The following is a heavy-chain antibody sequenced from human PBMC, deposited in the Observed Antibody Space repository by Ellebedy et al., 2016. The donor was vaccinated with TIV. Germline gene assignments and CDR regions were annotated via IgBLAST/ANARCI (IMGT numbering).Heavy chain of an antibody. V-gene: IGHV3-23*01. D-gene: IGHD3-10*02. Sequence: GGSLRLXXVGSGVTFSNYAMSWVRQAPGKGLEWVSGISAGGGRTYYADSVKGRFTISRDNSKNTLYLQMNSLRAEDTAVYYCAKDSITMFFDPWGHGTLVTVSS. CDR1: GVTFSNYA. CDR3: AKDSITMFFDP. J-gene: IGHJ5*02. CDR2: ISAGGGRT.